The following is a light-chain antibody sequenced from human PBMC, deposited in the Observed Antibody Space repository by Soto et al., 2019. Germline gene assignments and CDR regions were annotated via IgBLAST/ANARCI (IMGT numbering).Light chain of an antibody. CDR1: QSVSSY. V-gene: IGKV3-11*01. J-gene: IGKJ2*01. CDR2: DAS. CDR3: QQRSNWPPYT. Sequence: EIVLTQSPATLYLSPGERATLSCRASQSVSSYLAWYQQKPGQAPRLLIYDASNRATGIPARFSGSGSGTDFTLYISSLEPEDFAVYYCQQRSNWPPYTFGQGTKLEIK.